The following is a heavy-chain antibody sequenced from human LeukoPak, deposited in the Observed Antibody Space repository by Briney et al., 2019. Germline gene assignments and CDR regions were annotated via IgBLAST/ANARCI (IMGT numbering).Heavy chain of an antibody. Sequence: ASVKVSCKASGGTFSSYAISWVRQAPGQGLEWMGGIIPIFGTANYAQKFQGRVTITADESTSTAYMELSSLRSEDTAVYYCARRDFSSSAFDYWGQGTLVTVSS. D-gene: IGHD6-6*01. CDR1: GGTFSSYA. CDR2: IIPIFGTA. CDR3: ARRDFSSSAFDY. J-gene: IGHJ4*02. V-gene: IGHV1-69*13.